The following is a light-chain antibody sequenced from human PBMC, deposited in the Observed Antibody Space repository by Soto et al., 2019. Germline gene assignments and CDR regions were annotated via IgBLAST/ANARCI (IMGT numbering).Light chain of an antibody. CDR2: EVT. Sequence: QSVLTQPTSASGSPGQSVTISCTGTSSDVGGYNFVSWYQQHPGKAPKLIIYEVTKRPSGVPDRFSGSKSGNTASLTVSGLQAEDEADYYCSSYSGTNNYVFGTGTKLTVL. V-gene: IGLV2-8*01. CDR3: SSYSGTNNYV. J-gene: IGLJ1*01. CDR1: SSDVGGYNF.